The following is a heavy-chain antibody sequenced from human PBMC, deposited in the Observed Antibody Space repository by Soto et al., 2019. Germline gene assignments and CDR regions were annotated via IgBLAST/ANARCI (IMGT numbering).Heavy chain of an antibody. CDR3: ARALGYCISTSCYQPWVY. V-gene: IGHV1-3*01. CDR1: GYTFTSYA. CDR2: IIAINGMA. Sequence: VASVKVSCKASGYTFTSYAIHWVRQAPGQRLEWMGRIIAINGMAKYAQKFQGRVTITADKSTSTAYMELSSLSSEDTAVYYCARALGYCISTSCYQPWVYWGQGTLVTVSS. D-gene: IGHD2-2*01. J-gene: IGHJ4*02.